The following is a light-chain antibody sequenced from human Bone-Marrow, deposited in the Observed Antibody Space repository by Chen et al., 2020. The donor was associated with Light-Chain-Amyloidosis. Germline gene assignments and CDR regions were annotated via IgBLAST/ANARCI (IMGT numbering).Light chain of an antibody. V-gene: IGLV3-25*03. J-gene: IGLJ2*01. CDR1: ALPTKY. Sequence: SSELTQPPSVSVSPGQTARITCSGDALPTKYAYWYQQKPGQAPVLVIHRDTERPSGISERCSGSSSGTTATLTISGVQAEDEADYHCQSADSSGTYEVIFGGGTKLTVL. CDR3: QSADSSGTYEVI. CDR2: RDT.